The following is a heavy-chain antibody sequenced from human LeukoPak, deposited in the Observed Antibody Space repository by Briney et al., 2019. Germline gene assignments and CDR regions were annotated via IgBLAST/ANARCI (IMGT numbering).Heavy chain of an antibody. CDR3: ASWSGGGWYYFDY. V-gene: IGHV4-59*08. Sequence: SETLSLTCTVSGGSISSYYWSWIRQPPGKGLEWIWYIYYSGSTNYNPSLKSRVTISVDTSKNQFSLKLSSVTAADTAVYYCASWSGGGWYYFDYWGQGTLVTVSS. CDR1: GGSISSYY. J-gene: IGHJ4*02. CDR2: IYYSGST. D-gene: IGHD6-19*01.